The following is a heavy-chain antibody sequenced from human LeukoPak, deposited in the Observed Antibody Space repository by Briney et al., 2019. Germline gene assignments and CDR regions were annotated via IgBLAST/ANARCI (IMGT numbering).Heavy chain of an antibody. J-gene: IGHJ3*02. CDR2: ISAYNGNT. D-gene: IGHD4-17*01. Sequence: ASVKVSCKASGYTFTGYGISWVRQAPGQGLEWMGWISAYNGNTNYAQKLQGRVTMTTDTSTSTAYMELRSLRSDDTAVYYCARDRGYGDTHDAFDIWGQGTMVTVSS. V-gene: IGHV1-18*01. CDR1: GYTFTGYG. CDR3: ARDRGYGDTHDAFDI.